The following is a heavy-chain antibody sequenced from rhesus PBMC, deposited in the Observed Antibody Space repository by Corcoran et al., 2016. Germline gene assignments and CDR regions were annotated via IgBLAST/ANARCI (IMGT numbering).Heavy chain of an antibody. CDR3: ARVGSSWSEWDTVGTEWYFDL. CDR2: IYGSGGSH. Sequence: QVQLQESGPGLVKPSETLSLTCAVSGYSISSGYYWGWIRQPPGKGLEWIGSIYGSGGSHYLNPSPKSRVTLSVETSKDQFSWKLSSVTAADTAVYCCARVGSSWSEWDTVGTEWYFDLWGPGTPITISS. D-gene: IGHD5-42*01. CDR1: GYSISSGYY. V-gene: IGHV4S14*01. J-gene: IGHJ2*01.